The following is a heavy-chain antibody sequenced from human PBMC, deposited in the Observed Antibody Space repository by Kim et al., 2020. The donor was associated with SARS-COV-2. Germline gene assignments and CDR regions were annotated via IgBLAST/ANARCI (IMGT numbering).Heavy chain of an antibody. CDR3: AKDAAIAYIAAAGRWLGSDY. D-gene: IGHD6-13*01. V-gene: IGHV3-30*18. Sequence: GGSLRLSCAASGFTFSSYGMHWVRQAPGKGLEWVAVISYDGSNKYYADSVKGRFTISRDNSKNTLYLQMNSLRAEDTAVYYCAKDAAIAYIAAAGRWLGSDYWGQGTLVTVSS. CDR2: ISYDGSNK. CDR1: GFTFSSYG. J-gene: IGHJ4*02.